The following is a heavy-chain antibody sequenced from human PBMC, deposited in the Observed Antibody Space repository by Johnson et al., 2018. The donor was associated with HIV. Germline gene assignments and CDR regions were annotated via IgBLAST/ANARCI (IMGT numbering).Heavy chain of an antibody. Sequence: QMQLVESGGGLVQPGGSLRLSCAASGFTFSSYGMHWVRQAPGKGLEWVAVISYDGSNKYYADSVKGRFTISRDNSKNTLYLQMNTLRTEDTALYYCAKVGRIVVAIGNDAFDIWGQGTMVTVSS. J-gene: IGHJ3*02. V-gene: IGHV3-30*18. CDR3: AKVGRIVVAIGNDAFDI. CDR2: ISYDGSNK. CDR1: GFTFSSYG. D-gene: IGHD2-21*01.